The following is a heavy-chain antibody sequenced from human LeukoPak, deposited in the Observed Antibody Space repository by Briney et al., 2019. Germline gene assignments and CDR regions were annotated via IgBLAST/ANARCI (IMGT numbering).Heavy chain of an antibody. J-gene: IGHJ4*02. D-gene: IGHD2-15*01. CDR3: ASDSPGYDSGSYFAY. V-gene: IGHV3-74*01. CDR2: INSDASTI. Sequence: GGSLRLSCAASGLTFSSDWMHWVRQVPGKGLVWVSRINSDASTINYADSVKGRFTISRDNAKNSLFLQMNSLRDEDTAVYYCASDSPGYDSGSYFAYWGQGTLVTVSS. CDR1: GLTFSSDW.